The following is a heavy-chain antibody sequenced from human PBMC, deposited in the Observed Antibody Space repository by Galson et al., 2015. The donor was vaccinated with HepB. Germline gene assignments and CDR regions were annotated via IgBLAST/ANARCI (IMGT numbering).Heavy chain of an antibody. Sequence: LSLTCSVSGDSISSGSYYWSWIRQPAGKGLEWIGRIYTSGSADYNPSLKSRVSMSVDTSKNQFFLKVNSMTAADTAVYYCARDGYNFFDYWGQGTLVTVSS. V-gene: IGHV4-61*02. D-gene: IGHD5-24*01. CDR3: ARDGYNFFDY. CDR2: IYTSGSA. J-gene: IGHJ4*02. CDR1: GDSISSGSYY.